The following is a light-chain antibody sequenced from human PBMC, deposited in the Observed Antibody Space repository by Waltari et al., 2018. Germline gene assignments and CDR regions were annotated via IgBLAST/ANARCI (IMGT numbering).Light chain of an antibody. V-gene: IGKV2-29*03. Sequence: DIVMTQTPVSLSVTPGQPASISCKSSQSLLHSDGKTYLSWYLQKPGQSPQPLIYEVSTRSSGVPDRFSGSGSGTDFTLKISRVEAEDVGVYYCMQGIHLPFTFGGGTKVEIK. CDR1: QSLLHSDGKTY. J-gene: IGKJ4*01. CDR3: MQGIHLPFT. CDR2: EVS.